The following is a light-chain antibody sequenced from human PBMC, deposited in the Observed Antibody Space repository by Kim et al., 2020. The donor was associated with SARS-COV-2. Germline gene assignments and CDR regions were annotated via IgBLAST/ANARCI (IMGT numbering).Light chain of an antibody. J-gene: IGLJ1*01. CDR2: DVS. CDR3: SSYTSSSTYV. Sequence: LTISCTGTSSDVGGYNYVSWYQQHPGKAPKLMIYDVSKRPSGVSNRFSGSKSGNTASLTISGLQAEDEADYYCSSYTSSSTYVFGTGTKVTVL. CDR1: SSDVGGYNY. V-gene: IGLV2-14*04.